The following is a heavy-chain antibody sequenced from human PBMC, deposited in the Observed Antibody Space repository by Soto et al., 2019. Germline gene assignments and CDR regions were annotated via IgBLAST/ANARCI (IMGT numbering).Heavy chain of an antibody. CDR3: ALLVPFYDFWSGYNYYFDY. Sequence: EGSLRLSCAASGFTFSSYAMSWVRQAPGKGLEWVSAISGSGGSTYYADSVKGRFTISRDNSKNTLYLQMNSLRAEDTAVYYCALLVPFYDFWSGYNYYFDYWGQGTLVTVSS. CDR2: ISGSGGST. V-gene: IGHV3-23*01. CDR1: GFTFSSYA. J-gene: IGHJ4*02. D-gene: IGHD3-3*01.